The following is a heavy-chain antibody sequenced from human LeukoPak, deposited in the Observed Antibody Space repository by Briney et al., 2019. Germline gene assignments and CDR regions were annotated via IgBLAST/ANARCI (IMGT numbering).Heavy chain of an antibody. CDR3: ARGGPPGYYYDYYMDV. CDR2: IYYSGST. Sequence: KTSETLSLTCTVSGGSISSYYWSWIRQTPGKGLEWIGYIYYSGSTNFNPSLKSRVTISVDTSKNQFSLKMSSVTAADTAVYFCARGGPPGYYYDYYMDVWGKGTTVTISS. J-gene: IGHJ6*03. CDR1: GGSISSYY. V-gene: IGHV4-59*01.